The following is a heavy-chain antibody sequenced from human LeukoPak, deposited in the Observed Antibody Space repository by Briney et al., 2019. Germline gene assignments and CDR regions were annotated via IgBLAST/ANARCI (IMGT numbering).Heavy chain of an antibody. CDR1: GFTFSRHG. CDR2: ISPSGDIK. Sequence: GGTLRLSCVASGFTFSRHGMNWVRQAPGKGLEWVSGISPSGDIKYYVDSVKGRFTISRDNSKNTLYLQMNSLRAEDTAVYYCARDARIAVAGTWWFDPWGQGTLVTVSS. V-gene: IGHV3-23*01. J-gene: IGHJ5*02. CDR3: ARDARIAVAGTWWFDP. D-gene: IGHD6-19*01.